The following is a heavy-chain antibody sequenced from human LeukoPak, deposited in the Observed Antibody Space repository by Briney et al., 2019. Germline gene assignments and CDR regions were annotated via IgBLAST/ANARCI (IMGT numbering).Heavy chain of an antibody. Sequence: GGSLRLSCEGFGLTFSRDWMSWVRQAPGKGLEWVANIKQDGGETYYGDSVKGRFTVSRDNAQNSLYLQMNSLRAEDTAVYYCARVDNGISGGDYWGQGTLVTVSS. D-gene: IGHD4-23*01. J-gene: IGHJ4*02. CDR2: IKQDGGET. V-gene: IGHV3-7*01. CDR1: GLTFSRDW. CDR3: ARVDNGISGGDY.